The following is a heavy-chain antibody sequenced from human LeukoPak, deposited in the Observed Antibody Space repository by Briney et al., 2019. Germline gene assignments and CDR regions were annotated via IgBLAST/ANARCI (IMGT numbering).Heavy chain of an antibody. CDR2: INHSGST. D-gene: IGHD2-15*01. CDR1: GGSFSGYY. Sequence: SETLSLTCAVYGGSFSGYYWSWIRQPPGKGLEWIGEINHSGSTNYNPSLKSRVTISVDTSKNQFSLKLSSVTAADTAVYYCAREGYCSGGSCYRYTIDAFDIWGQGTMVTVSS. J-gene: IGHJ3*02. CDR3: AREGYCSGGSCYRYTIDAFDI. V-gene: IGHV4-34*01.